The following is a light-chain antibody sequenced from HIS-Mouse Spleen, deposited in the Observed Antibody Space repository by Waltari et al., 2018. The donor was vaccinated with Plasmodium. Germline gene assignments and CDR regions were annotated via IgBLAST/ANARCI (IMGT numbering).Light chain of an antibody. CDR3: CSYAGSSLLYV. CDR2: EGS. CDR1: SSDVGSYNL. Sequence: QSALTQPASVSGSPGQSITISCTGTSSDVGSYNLVSWYQQHPGKAPKLMIYEGSKRPSGVSKRFSGSKSGNTASLTISVLQAEDEADYYCCSYAGSSLLYVFGTGTKVTVL. J-gene: IGLJ1*01. V-gene: IGLV2-23*01.